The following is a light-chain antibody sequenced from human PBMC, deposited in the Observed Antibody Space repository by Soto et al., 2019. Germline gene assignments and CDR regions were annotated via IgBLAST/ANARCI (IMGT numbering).Light chain of an antibody. CDR3: CSYASTSSVV. CDR1: SSDVGSFDL. J-gene: IGLJ2*01. Sequence: QSALTQPASVSGSPGQSITISCTGSSSDVGSFDLVSWHQQHPGKAPKLLIYEVSQRPSGISNRFSGSKSGNTASLTISGLQAEDEADYYCCSYASTSSVVFGGGTKVTVL. CDR2: EVS. V-gene: IGLV2-23*02.